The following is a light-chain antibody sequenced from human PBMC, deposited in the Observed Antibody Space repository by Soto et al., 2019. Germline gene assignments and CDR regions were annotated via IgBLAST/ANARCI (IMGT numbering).Light chain of an antibody. CDR2: AAS. CDR1: QSISSY. Sequence: DIQMTQSPSSLSASVGDRVTITCRASQSISSYLNWYQQKPGKAPKLLIYAASSLQSGVPSRFSGSGSGTDFTLTISSLQPEDFATYYCQQSYSTSRGFGQGTKVEI. V-gene: IGKV1-39*01. CDR3: QQSYSTSRG. J-gene: IGKJ1*01.